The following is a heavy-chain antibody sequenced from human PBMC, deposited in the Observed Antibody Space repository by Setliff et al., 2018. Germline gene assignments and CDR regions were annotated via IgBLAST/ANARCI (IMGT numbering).Heavy chain of an antibody. CDR3: AKDRVNDGIWGFDS. Sequence: GGSLRLSCAASGFTFGSFYMTWVRQAPGKGLEWVANIRPDGSETVYADSVKGRLTISRDNAKNSLYLQMNSLRAEDTATYYCAKDRVNDGIWGFDSWGQGLLVTVSS. D-gene: IGHD7-27*01. J-gene: IGHJ4*02. V-gene: IGHV3-7*03. CDR2: IRPDGSET. CDR1: GFTFGSFY.